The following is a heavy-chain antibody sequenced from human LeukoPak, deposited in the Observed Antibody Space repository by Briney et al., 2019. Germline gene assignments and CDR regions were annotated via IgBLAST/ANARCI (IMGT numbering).Heavy chain of an antibody. CDR2: INPNSGGT. J-gene: IGHJ4*02. CDR3: ARKWPEYITASLKCFDY. Sequence: ASVKVSCKASGYTFTGYYMHWVRQAPGQGLEWMGWINPNSGGTNYAQKFQGRVTMTRDTSISTAYMELGRLRSDDTAVYYCARKWPEYITASLKCFDYLGQGTLVTVSS. V-gene: IGHV1-2*02. D-gene: IGHD1-14*01. CDR1: GYTFTGYY.